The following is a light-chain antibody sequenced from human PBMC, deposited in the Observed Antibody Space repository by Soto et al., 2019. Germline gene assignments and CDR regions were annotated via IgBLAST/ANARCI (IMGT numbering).Light chain of an antibody. CDR2: KIS. Sequence: DIVLTQTPLSSAVTLGQPASISCRSSQSLLHSDGSTYLSWLHQRPGQPPRLLIYKISNRLSGVPDRFSGSGAGTDFTLKISRVEAEDVEVYYCMQATQFPPYTFGQGTKLEIE. V-gene: IGKV2-24*01. CDR3: MQATQFPPYT. CDR1: QSLLHSDGSTY. J-gene: IGKJ2*01.